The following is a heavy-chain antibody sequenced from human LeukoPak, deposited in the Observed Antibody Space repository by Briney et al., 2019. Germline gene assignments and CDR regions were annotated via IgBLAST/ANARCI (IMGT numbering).Heavy chain of an antibody. CDR1: GFTFSSYG. J-gene: IGHJ4*02. CDR2: ISGSGGST. Sequence: GGSLRLSCAASGFTFSSYGMSWVRQAPRKGLEWVSAISGSGGSTYYADSVKGRFTISRDNSKNTLYLQMNSLRAEDTAVYYCAKEWLRFGGLDYWGQGTLVTVSS. CDR3: AKEWLRFGGLDY. V-gene: IGHV3-23*01. D-gene: IGHD5-12*01.